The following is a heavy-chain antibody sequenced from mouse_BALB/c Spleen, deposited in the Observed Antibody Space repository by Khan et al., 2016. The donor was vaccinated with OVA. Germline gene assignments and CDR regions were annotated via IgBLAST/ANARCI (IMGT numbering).Heavy chain of an antibody. J-gene: IGHJ3*01. V-gene: IGHV1-26*01. Sequence: VQLKQSGPDLVKPGASVKISCKASGYSFTLYYMSWVKQSHGKSLEWIGRVNPNTDNINYNQEFKGKAILTVDKSSNTAYMELRSLTSEDSAVYFWARGYGYLAAWGEGTLVTVSA. CDR3: ARGYGYLAA. CDR1: GYSFTLYY. D-gene: IGHD1-2*01. CDR2: VNPNTDNI.